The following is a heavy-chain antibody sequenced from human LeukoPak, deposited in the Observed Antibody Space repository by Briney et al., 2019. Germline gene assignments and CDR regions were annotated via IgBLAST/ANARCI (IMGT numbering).Heavy chain of an antibody. CDR1: GFTFSSYG. V-gene: IGHV3-33*01. D-gene: IGHD5-12*01. J-gene: IGHJ4*02. CDR3: ARDRLSGYGYYFDY. CDR2: IWYDGSNK. Sequence: GGSLRLSCAASGFTFSSYGMHWVRQAPGKGLEWVAVIWYDGSNKYYADSVKGRFTISRDNSKNTLYLQMNSRRAEDTAVYYCARDRLSGYGYYFDYWGQGTLFTVSS.